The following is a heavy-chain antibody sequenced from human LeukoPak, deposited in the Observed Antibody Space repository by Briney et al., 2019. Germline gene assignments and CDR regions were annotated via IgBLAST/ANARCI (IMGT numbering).Heavy chain of an antibody. V-gene: IGHV4-34*01. CDR1: GGSFSGYY. D-gene: IGHD2-2*01. CDR3: ARDYPRYCSSTSCYSPGRFDP. CDR2: INHSGST. J-gene: IGHJ5*02. Sequence: SETLSLTCAVYGGSFSGYYWSWIRQPPGKGLEWIGEINHSGSTNYNPSLKSRVTISLDASKNQFSLKLSSVTAADTAVYYCARDYPRYCSSTSCYSPGRFDPWGQGTLVTVSS.